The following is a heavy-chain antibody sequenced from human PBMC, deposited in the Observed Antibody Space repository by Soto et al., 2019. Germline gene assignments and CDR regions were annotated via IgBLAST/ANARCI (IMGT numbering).Heavy chain of an antibody. D-gene: IGHD5-12*01. V-gene: IGHV4-59*01. CDR2: IYYSGST. CDR1: GGSLSSDY. CDR3: ARDAGGDGYNFPDAFDI. Sequence: SETLSLTCTVSGGSLSSDYWSWIRQPPGKGLEWIGYIYYSGSTNYNPSLKSRVTISVDTSKNQFSLKLSSVTAADTAVYYCARDAGGDGYNFPDAFDIWGQGTMVTVSS. J-gene: IGHJ3*02.